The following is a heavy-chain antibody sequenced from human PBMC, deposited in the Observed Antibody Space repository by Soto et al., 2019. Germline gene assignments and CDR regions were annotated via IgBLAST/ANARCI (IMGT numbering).Heavy chain of an antibody. CDR1: GGSISSGGYY. Sequence: QVQLQESGPGLVKPSQTLSLTCTVSGGSISSGGYYWSWIRQHPGKGLEWIGYIYYSGSTYYNPSLERRVTISVDPSKTQFSQKLSSVTAADTAVYSGARGVGGFVDYWGQGTLVTVCS. V-gene: IGHV4-31*03. D-gene: IGHD3-10*01. CDR3: ARGVGGFVDY. CDR2: IYYSGST. J-gene: IGHJ4*02.